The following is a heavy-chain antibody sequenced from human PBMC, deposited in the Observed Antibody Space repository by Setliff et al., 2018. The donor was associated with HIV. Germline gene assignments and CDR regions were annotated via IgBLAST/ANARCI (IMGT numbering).Heavy chain of an antibody. V-gene: IGHV3-23*01. CDR1: GFTLGNSA. D-gene: IGHD3-22*01. Sequence: GESLKISCAASGFTLGNSAMTWVRQKPGRGLEWVSLIQSGGIIYYADSVKGRFTISRDNSNNILSLQMSSLRAEDTALYYCAKLDYYDYSGSWARKVAIDFWGRGTMVTVSS. CDR3: AKLDYYDYSGSWARKVAIDF. J-gene: IGHJ3*01. CDR2: IQSGGII.